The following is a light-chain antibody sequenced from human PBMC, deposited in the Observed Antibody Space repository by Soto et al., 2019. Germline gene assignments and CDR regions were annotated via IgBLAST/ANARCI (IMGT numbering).Light chain of an antibody. Sequence: EIVMTQSPATVSVSPGERVTLSCRASQSVSSNLAWYQQKXGQAPRLLISGASTRATGVPARFSGSGPGTEFTLTISSLQAEDFAIYYCQQYNTWPPTFGQGTKVEI. V-gene: IGKV3-15*01. CDR3: QQYNTWPPT. J-gene: IGKJ1*01. CDR1: QSVSSN. CDR2: GAS.